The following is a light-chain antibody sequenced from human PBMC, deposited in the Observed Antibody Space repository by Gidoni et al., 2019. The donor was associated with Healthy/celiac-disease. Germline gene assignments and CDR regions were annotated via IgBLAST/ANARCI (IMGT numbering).Light chain of an antibody. V-gene: IGLV3-21*03. Sequence: SYVLNQPPSASVAPGKTARITCGGNTIGSKSVHWYQQKPGQAPVLFVYDDSDRPSGIPERFSGSNSGNTATLTISRVEAGDEADYYCQVWDSSSDRVVFGGGTKLTV. CDR1: TIGSKS. CDR3: QVWDSSSDRVV. J-gene: IGLJ2*01. CDR2: DDS.